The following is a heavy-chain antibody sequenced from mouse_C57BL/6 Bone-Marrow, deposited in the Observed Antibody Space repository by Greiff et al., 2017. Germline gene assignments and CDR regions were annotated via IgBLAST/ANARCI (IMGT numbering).Heavy chain of an antibody. J-gene: IGHJ1*03. CDR2: IDPSDSYT. V-gene: IGHV1-50*01. CDR1: GYTFTSYW. Sequence: QVQLKQPGAELVKPGASVKLSCKASGYTFTSYWMQWVKQRPGQGLEWIGEIDPSDSYTNYNQQFKGKATLTVDTSSSTAYMQLSSLTSEDSAVYYGASLLSDPYGYFDVWGTGTTVTVAS. CDR3: ASLLSDPYGYFDV. D-gene: IGHD2-1*01.